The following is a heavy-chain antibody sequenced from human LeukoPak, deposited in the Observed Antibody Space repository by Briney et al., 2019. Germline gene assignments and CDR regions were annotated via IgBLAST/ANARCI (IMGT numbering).Heavy chain of an antibody. Sequence: SETLSLTCTVSGGSISSYYWSWIRQPPGKGLESIGYIYYSGSTNYNPSLKSRVTISVDTSKNQFSLKLSSVTAADTAVYYCARDSPNYYDSSGYYSDWFDPWGQGTLVTVSS. CDR2: IYYSGST. CDR1: GGSISSYY. CDR3: ARDSPNYYDSSGYYSDWFDP. D-gene: IGHD3-22*01. V-gene: IGHV4-59*01. J-gene: IGHJ5*02.